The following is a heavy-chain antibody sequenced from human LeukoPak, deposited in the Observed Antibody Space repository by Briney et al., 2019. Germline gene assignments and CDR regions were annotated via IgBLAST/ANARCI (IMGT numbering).Heavy chain of an antibody. CDR1: GGSFSGYY. D-gene: IGHD3-10*01. CDR3: ARGYGSGSFNWFDP. CDR2: INHNGST. Sequence: SETLSLTCAVYGGSFSGYYWTWIRQPPGKGLEWIGEINHNGSTNYNPSLKSRVTISLDTSKNQFSLKLSSVTAADMAVFYCARGYGSGSFNWFDPWGQGTLVTVSS. J-gene: IGHJ5*02. V-gene: IGHV4-34*01.